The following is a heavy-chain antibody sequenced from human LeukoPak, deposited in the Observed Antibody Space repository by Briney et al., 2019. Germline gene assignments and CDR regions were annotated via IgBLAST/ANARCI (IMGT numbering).Heavy chain of an antibody. CDR1: GFTFSSYS. CDR2: ISSSSSYI. D-gene: IGHD2-15*01. CDR3: ARIGLVAATHWYFDL. V-gene: IGHV3-21*01. J-gene: IGHJ2*01. Sequence: GGSLRLSCAASGFTFSSYSMNWVRQAPGKGLEWVSSISSSSSYIYYADSVKGRFTISRVNAKNSLYLQMNSLRAEDTAVYYCARIGLVAATHWYFDLWGRGTLVTVSS.